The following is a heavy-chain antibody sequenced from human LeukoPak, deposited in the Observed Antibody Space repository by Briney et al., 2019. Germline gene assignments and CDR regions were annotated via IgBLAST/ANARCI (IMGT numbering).Heavy chain of an antibody. D-gene: IGHD3-22*01. J-gene: IGHJ4*02. Sequence: PSETLSLTCAVSGYSISSDDYWVWIRQPPGQGLEWTGGIYHSGSTYYNPSLKSRVTMSVDTSKNQFSLKLSSVTAADTAVYYCARAPRDSSSSNYMRRFDYWGQGTLVTVSS. CDR2: IYHSGST. V-gene: IGHV4-38-2*01. CDR3: ARAPRDSSSSNYMRRFDY. CDR1: GYSISSDDY.